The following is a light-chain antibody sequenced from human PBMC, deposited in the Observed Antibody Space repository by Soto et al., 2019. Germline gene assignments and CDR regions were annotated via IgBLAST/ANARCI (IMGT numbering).Light chain of an antibody. CDR2: DTS. V-gene: IGKV3-11*01. CDR1: QFLSSY. CDR3: LRIQG. J-gene: IGKJ3*01. Sequence: EFVLTQSPATLSLAPGERATLSCRASQFLSSYLAWYQQKPGQPPRLLIYDTSNRATGIPARFSGGGSGTEFTLTISSLQPEDFATYYCLRIQGFGPGTKVDIK.